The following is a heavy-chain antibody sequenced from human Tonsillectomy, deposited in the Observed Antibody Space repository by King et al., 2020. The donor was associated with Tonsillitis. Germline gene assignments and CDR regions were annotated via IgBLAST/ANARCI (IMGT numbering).Heavy chain of an antibody. D-gene: IGHD3-10*01. V-gene: IGHV2-5*02. J-gene: IGHJ4*02. Sequence: VGWIRQPPGKTLECLSLIYWDDDKRYRPSLRSSLTITKDTSKNQVVLTMTNIDPVDTAAYYCAHRCLSELQHMGDGEVFDYWGQGALVTVSS. CDR2: IYWDDDK. CDR3: AHRCLSELQHMGDGEVFDY.